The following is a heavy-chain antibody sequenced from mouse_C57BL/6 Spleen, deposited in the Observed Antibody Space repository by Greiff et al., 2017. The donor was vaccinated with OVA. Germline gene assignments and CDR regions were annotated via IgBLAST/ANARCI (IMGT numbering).Heavy chain of an antibody. V-gene: IGHV1-78*01. CDR3: ARGEDYDGIYAMDY. CDR1: GYTFTDHT. Sequence: QVQLKQSDAELVKPGASVKISCKVSGYTFTDHTIHWMKQRPEQGLEWIGYIYPRDGSTKYNEKFKGKATLTAYQTSSTAYMQLNSLTYEDSAVYFCARGEDYDGIYAMDYWGQGTSVTVSS. CDR2: IYPRDGST. J-gene: IGHJ4*01. D-gene: IGHD2-1*01.